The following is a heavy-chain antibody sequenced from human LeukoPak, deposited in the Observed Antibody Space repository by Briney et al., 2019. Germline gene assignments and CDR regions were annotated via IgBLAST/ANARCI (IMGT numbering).Heavy chain of an antibody. V-gene: IGHV1-69*05. CDR2: IIPIFGTA. CDR1: GGTFSSYA. Sequence: ASVKVSCKASGGTFSSYAISWVRQAPGQGLEWMGRIIPIFGTANYAQKFKGRVTIPTDESTSTAYMQMSSLRSEDTAVYYCSREGRNWFDPWGQGTLVTVSS. J-gene: IGHJ5*02. CDR3: SREGRNWFDP.